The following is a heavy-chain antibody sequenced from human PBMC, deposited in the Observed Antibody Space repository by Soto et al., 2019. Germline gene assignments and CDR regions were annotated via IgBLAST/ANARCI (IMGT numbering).Heavy chain of an antibody. CDR3: AKDGYCSNTSCWNDY. Sequence: GSLRLSCAASGFTFSSYAMSWVRQAPGKGLEWVSAISGSGGSTYYADSVKGRFTISRDNSKNTLYLQMNSLRAEDTAVYYCAKDGYCSNTSCWNDYWGQGTLVTVSS. J-gene: IGHJ4*02. D-gene: IGHD2-2*03. CDR1: GFTFSSYA. V-gene: IGHV3-23*01. CDR2: ISGSGGST.